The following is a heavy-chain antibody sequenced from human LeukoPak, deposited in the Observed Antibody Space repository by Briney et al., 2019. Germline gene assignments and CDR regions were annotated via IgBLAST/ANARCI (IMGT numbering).Heavy chain of an antibody. J-gene: IGHJ4*02. V-gene: IGHV3-74*01. Sequence: PGGSLRLSCAASGFTFSTYWIHWVRQTPGKGLVWVSRINSDGRSTTYADSVQGRFTISRDNGKNTVHLQMNSLRAEDTAVYYCAREAYSSIWYPFDHWGQGTLVTVSS. D-gene: IGHD6-13*01. CDR2: INSDGRST. CDR3: AREAYSSIWYPFDH. CDR1: GFTFSTYW.